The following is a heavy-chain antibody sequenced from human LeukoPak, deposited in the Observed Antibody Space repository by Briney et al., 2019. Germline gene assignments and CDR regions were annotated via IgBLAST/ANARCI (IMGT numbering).Heavy chain of an antibody. Sequence: QPGGSLRLSCAASGLSFSNYAMSWVRQAQEKGLEWVSATSAGGDSTDLADSVKGRFTVSRDNSKNTLYLQMNRLRVEETAVYYGAKGVLPLPHQDALDFWGQGTLVTVSS. J-gene: IGHJ3*01. CDR3: AKGVLPLPHQDALDF. CDR1: GLSFSNYA. V-gene: IGHV3-23*01. CDR2: TSAGGDST. D-gene: IGHD3-10*01.